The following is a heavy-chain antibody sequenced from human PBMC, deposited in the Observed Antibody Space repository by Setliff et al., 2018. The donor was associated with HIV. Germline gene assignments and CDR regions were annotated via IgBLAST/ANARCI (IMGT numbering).Heavy chain of an antibody. V-gene: IGHV4-4*09. J-gene: IGHJ3*01. CDR1: GVSITSHY. Sequence: KPSETLSLTCTVSGVSITSHYWNWIRQSPGKGLEWIGFGHHSGHTRQNPSLASRVTISVDMSKNQFSLKLNSLSAADTAVYYCARWESAQKAFNPWGHGTMVTV. CDR2: GHHSGHT. CDR3: ARWESAQKAFNP. D-gene: IGHD1-26*01.